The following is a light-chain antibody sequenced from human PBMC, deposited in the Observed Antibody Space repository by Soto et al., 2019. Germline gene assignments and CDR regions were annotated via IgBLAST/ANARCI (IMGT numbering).Light chain of an antibody. CDR1: RGIGST. CDR3: QQRSNWPLT. Sequence: EVVMTQSPATLSVSPGERATLSCRASRGIGSTLAWYQQKPGQTPRLLIYDTSTRATGVPARFSGSGSGTDFTLTISSLEPEDFAVYYCQQRSNWPLTFGGGTKVDIK. V-gene: IGKV3D-11*01. J-gene: IGKJ4*01. CDR2: DTS.